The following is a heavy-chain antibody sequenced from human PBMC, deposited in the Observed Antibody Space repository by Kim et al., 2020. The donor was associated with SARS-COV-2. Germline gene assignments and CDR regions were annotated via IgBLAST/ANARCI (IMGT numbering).Heavy chain of an antibody. D-gene: IGHD6-13*01. Sequence: SVEGLFTSSRDNSKNTLYLQMNSLRAEDTAVYCCAKDFVAYSSSWYYFDYWGQGTLVTVSS. CDR3: AKDFVAYSSSWYYFDY. J-gene: IGHJ4*02. V-gene: IGHV3-23*01.